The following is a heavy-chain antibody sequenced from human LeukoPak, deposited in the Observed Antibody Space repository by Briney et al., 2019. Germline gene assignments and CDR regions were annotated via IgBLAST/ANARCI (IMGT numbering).Heavy chain of an antibody. V-gene: IGHV4-4*07. J-gene: IGHJ4*02. CDR2: ILTSGTT. CDR3: ARDTGQQLVHFDF. CDR1: GGSVSSYY. Sequence: SETLSLTCTVSGGSVSSYYWSWIRQPAGKGLEWIGRILTSGTTGYNPSLKSRVTMSVDSSKNHFYLKLTSLTAADTAVYYCARDTGQQLVHFDFWGQGTLVTVSS. D-gene: IGHD6-13*01.